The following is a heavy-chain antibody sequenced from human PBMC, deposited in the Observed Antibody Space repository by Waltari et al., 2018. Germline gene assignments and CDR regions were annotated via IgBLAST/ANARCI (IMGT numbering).Heavy chain of an antibody. Sequence: QVQLQQWGAGLLKPSETLSLTCAVYGGSFSGYYWSWIRQSPGKGLEWVGEIDHSGSTKYNPSLKSRVTISVYTSKNQFSLKLSSVTAADTAVYYCARGHYTRSLGFDYWGQGTLVTVSS. D-gene: IGHD7-27*01. CDR2: IDHSGST. J-gene: IGHJ4*02. V-gene: IGHV4-34*01. CDR3: ARGHYTRSLGFDY. CDR1: GGSFSGYY.